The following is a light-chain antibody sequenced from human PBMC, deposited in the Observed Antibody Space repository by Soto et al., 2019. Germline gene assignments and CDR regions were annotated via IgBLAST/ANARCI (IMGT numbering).Light chain of an antibody. CDR1: SSNLGAGYD. Sequence: QAVVTQPPSVSGAPGQRVTIPCTGNSSNLGAGYDVHWYQQLPGTAPKLVIYGNRNRPSGVPERFSGSKSGTSASLAITGLQAEDEGDYYCCSYAGSYTLGVFGTGTKLTVL. J-gene: IGLJ1*01. CDR3: CSYAGSYTLGV. CDR2: GNR. V-gene: IGLV1-40*01.